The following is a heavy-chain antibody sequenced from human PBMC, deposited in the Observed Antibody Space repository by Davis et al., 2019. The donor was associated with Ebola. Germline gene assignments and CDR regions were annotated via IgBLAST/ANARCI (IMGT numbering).Heavy chain of an antibody. Sequence: SETLSLTCAVYGGSFSGYYWSWIRQPPGKGLEWIGEINHSGSTNYNPSLKSRVTISVDTSKNQFSLKLSSVTAADTAVYYCARGYYDFWSGYPRGWFDPWGQGTLVTVSS. CDR2: INHSGST. V-gene: IGHV4-34*01. J-gene: IGHJ5*02. D-gene: IGHD3-3*01. CDR1: GGSFSGYY. CDR3: ARGYYDFWSGYPRGWFDP.